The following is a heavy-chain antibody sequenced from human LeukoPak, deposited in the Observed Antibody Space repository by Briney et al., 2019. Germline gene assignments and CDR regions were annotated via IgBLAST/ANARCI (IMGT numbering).Heavy chain of an antibody. Sequence: PSETLSLTCSVSGDSISGSDSYWDWIRQPPGKGLEWIGTLYYTGRTYYSPSLQSRITMSVDTSTNQFSLNLRSVTAADTAVYYCARRRYYDGSGYLEWGQGTLLSVSS. CDR2: LYYTGRT. CDR3: ARRRYYDGSGYLE. J-gene: IGHJ1*01. CDR1: GDSISGSDSY. D-gene: IGHD3-22*01. V-gene: IGHV4-39*01.